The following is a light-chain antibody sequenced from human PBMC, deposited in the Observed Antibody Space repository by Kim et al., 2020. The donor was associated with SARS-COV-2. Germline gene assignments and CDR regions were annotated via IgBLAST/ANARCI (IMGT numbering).Light chain of an antibody. CDR3: NSRDSSGNQL. Sequence: VALGQTVRITCQGDSLRSYYASWYQQKPGQAPVLVIYGKNNRPSGIPDRFSGCSSGNKASLTITGAQAEYEADYYCNSRDSSGNQLFCGGTQLTVL. V-gene: IGLV3-19*01. CDR1: SLRSYY. CDR2: GKN. J-gene: IGLJ2*01.